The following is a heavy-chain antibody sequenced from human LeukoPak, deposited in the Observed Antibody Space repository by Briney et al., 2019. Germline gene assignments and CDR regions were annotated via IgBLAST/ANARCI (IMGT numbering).Heavy chain of an antibody. CDR3: ARHTRWEPNWLDP. V-gene: IGHV4-4*09. J-gene: IGHJ5*02. D-gene: IGHD1-26*01. CDR2: IYTSGST. CDR1: GGSISSYY. Sequence: KSSETLSLTCTGSGGSISSYYWSWIRRPPGKGLEWIGYIYTSGSTNYNPSLKSRVTISVDTSKNQFSLKLSSVTAADTAVYYCARHTRWEPNWLDPWGQGTLVTVSS.